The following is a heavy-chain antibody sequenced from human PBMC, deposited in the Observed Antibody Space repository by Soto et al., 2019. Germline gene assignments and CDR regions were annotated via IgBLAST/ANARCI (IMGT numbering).Heavy chain of an antibody. CDR2: IIPIFGTA. CDR3: ATRIAVAGTGWFDP. J-gene: IGHJ5*02. CDR1: GGTFSSYA. Sequence: SVKVSCKASGGTFSSYAISWVRQAPGQGLEWMGGIIPIFGTANYAQKFQGRVTITADESTSTAYMELSSLRSEDTAVYYCATRIAVAGTGWFDPWGQGTLVTVSS. V-gene: IGHV1-69*13. D-gene: IGHD6-19*01.